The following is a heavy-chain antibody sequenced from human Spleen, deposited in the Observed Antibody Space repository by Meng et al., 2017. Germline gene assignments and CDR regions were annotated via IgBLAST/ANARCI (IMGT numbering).Heavy chain of an antibody. CDR3: ARHGSSGWYGFNY. V-gene: IGHV5-51*01. J-gene: IGHJ4*02. CDR2: IYPGDSDT. D-gene: IGHD6-19*01. Sequence: KVSCKGSGYSFTSYWIGWVRQMPGKGLEWMGIIYPGDSDTRYSPSFQGQVTISADKSISTAYLQWSSLKASDTAMYYCARHGSSGWYGFNYWGQGTLVTVSS. CDR1: GYSFTSYW.